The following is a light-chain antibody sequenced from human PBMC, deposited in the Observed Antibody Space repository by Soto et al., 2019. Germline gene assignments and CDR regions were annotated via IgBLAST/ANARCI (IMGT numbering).Light chain of an antibody. CDR3: AAWDDSLTGFYV. Sequence: QSVLTQPPSASGTPGQRVTISCSGSSSNIGTNAVNWYQQLPGTAPKLLIFRDNQRPSGVPGRFSGSKSGSSASLLISGLQSEDEADYYCAAWDDSLTGFYVFGSGTKVTVL. CDR2: RDN. CDR1: SSNIGTNA. V-gene: IGLV1-44*01. J-gene: IGLJ1*01.